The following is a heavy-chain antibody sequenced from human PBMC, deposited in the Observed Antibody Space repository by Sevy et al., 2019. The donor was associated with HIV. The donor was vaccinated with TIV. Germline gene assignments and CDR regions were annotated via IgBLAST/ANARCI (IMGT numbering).Heavy chain of an antibody. Sequence: GGSLRLSCVASGFTFSSYNMNWVRQAPGKGLEWVANIKHDGSDKYYVDSVKGRFTISRDNAKNSLYLQMNGLRAEDTAVYYCARDVLYPFDPWGQGTLVTVSS. CDR1: GFTFSSYN. CDR3: ARDVLYPFDP. CDR2: IKHDGSDK. V-gene: IGHV3-7*01. J-gene: IGHJ5*02. D-gene: IGHD3-10*01.